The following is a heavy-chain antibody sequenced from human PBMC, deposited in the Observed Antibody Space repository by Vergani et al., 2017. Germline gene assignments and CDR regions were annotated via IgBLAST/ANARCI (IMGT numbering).Heavy chain of an antibody. J-gene: IGHJ4*02. Sequence: EVQLLESGGGLVQPGGSLRLSCAASGFTFSSYAMSWVRQAPGKGLEWVSLISGDGGSTYYADSVKGRFTISRDNSKNSLYLQMNSLRTEDTALYYCAKDIISYYYGSGSYIFDYWGQGTLVTVSS. V-gene: IGHV3-43*02. CDR2: ISGDGGST. CDR1: GFTFSSYA. D-gene: IGHD3-10*01. CDR3: AKDIISYYYGSGSYIFDY.